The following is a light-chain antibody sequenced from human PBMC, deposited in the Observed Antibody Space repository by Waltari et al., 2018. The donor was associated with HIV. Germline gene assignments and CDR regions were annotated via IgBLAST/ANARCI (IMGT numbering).Light chain of an antibody. CDR3: HQYKDWPVT. Sequence: EIVMTQFPATLSVSPGERVIFSCRASESLGNTLAWYQHKPGQAHRLLIYGASIRTAGTPARFSGGGSGTDFTLTVTIVQSEDFAVYYCHQYKDWPVTFGQGTRLDIK. CDR2: GAS. CDR1: ESLGNT. J-gene: IGKJ5*01. V-gene: IGKV3D-15*03.